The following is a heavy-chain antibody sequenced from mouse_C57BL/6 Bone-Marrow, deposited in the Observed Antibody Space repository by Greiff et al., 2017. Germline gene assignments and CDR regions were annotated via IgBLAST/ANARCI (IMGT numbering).Heavy chain of an antibody. CDR1: GFSLTSYG. Sequence: VKLQESGPGLVQPSQSLSITCTVSGFSLTSYGVHWVRQSPGKGLEWLGVIWSGGSTDYTAAFISRLSISKDNSKSQVFFKMNSLQADDTAISYCSRRGWSWFAYWGQGTLVTVSA. D-gene: IGHD2-3*01. V-gene: IGHV2-2*01. CDR2: IWSGGST. J-gene: IGHJ3*01. CDR3: SRRGWSWFAY.